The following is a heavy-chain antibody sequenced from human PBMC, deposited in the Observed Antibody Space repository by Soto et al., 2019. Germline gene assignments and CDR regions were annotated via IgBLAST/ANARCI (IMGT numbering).Heavy chain of an antibody. J-gene: IGHJ6*02. CDR3: ARSPLMTSSYYYYYYGMDF. Sequence: ASVKVSCKASGYTFTGYYMHWVRQAPGQGLEWMGWINPNSGGTNYAQKFQGWVTMTRDTSISTAYMELSRLRSDDTAVYYCARSPLMTSSYYYYYYGMDFRGQGTTVTVSS. V-gene: IGHV1-2*04. D-gene: IGHD6-19*01. CDR2: INPNSGGT. CDR1: GYTFTGYY.